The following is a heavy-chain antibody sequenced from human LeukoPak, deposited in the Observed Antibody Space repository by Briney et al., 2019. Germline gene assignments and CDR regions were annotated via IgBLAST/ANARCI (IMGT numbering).Heavy chain of an antibody. J-gene: IGHJ6*03. D-gene: IGHD5-12*01. CDR1: GGSISSSSYY. CDR3: ASSGHTSWVGFYYYYMDV. CDR2: IYYSGST. Sequence: SETLSLTCTVSGGSISSSSYYWGWIRQPPGKGLEWIGSIYYSGSTNYNPSLKSRVAISVDTSKNQFSLKLSSVTAADTAVYYCASSGHTSWVGFYYYYMDVWGKGTTVTVSS. V-gene: IGHV4-39*07.